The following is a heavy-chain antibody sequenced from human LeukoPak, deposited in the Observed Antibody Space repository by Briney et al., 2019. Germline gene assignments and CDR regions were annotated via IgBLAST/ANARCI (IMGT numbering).Heavy chain of an antibody. D-gene: IGHD1-1*01. J-gene: IGHJ4*02. CDR1: GFTFSSYA. CDR2: ISGSGGST. Sequence: GGSLRLSCAASGFTFSSYAMSWVRQAPGKGLEWVSVISGSGGSTYYADSVKGRFIISRDNSKNTLYLQMNSLRAEDTAVYHCATSRTFDYWGQGTLVTVSS. V-gene: IGHV3-23*01. CDR3: ATSRTFDY.